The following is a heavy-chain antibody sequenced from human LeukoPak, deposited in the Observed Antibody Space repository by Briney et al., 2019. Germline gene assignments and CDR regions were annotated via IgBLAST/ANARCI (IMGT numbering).Heavy chain of an antibody. CDR2: ISGSGGST. CDR3: AKRGAEVGATVAPGDY. V-gene: IGHV3-23*01. D-gene: IGHD1-26*01. CDR1: GFTFSSYA. Sequence: PGGSLRLSCAASGFTFSSYAMGWVRQAPGKGLEWVSAISGSGGSTYYADSVKGRFTFSRDNSRNTLYLQMNSLGPEDTAVYYCAKRGAEVGATVAPGDYWGQGTLVTVS. J-gene: IGHJ4*02.